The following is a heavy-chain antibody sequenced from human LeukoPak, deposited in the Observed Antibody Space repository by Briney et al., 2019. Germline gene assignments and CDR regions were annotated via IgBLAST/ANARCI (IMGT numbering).Heavy chain of an antibody. J-gene: IGHJ2*01. Sequence: SETLSLTCTVSGVSISSSSYYWGWIRQPPGKGLEWIGSIYYSGSTYYNPSLESRVTISVDTSKNQFSLKLSSVTAADTAVYYCARHPSNYAPEYFDLWGRGTLVTVSS. CDR1: GVSISSSSYY. V-gene: IGHV4-39*01. D-gene: IGHD4-11*01. CDR3: ARHPSNYAPEYFDL. CDR2: IYYSGST.